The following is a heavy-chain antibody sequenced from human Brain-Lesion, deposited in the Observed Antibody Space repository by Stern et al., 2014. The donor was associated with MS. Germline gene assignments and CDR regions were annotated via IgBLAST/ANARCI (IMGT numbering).Heavy chain of an antibody. Sequence: EVQLVESGGVVVQPGGSLRLSCAASGFTFDDYAMHWVRQAPGKGLEWVALITWDGGSTSYTDSVKGRFSISRDNRKSSLYLQMNSLRPEDTALYSCAGGLGFWGRGTLVTVSS. D-gene: IGHD2-21*01. J-gene: IGHJ4*02. CDR1: GFTFDDYA. CDR3: AGGLGF. V-gene: IGHV3-43D*03. CDR2: ITWDGGST.